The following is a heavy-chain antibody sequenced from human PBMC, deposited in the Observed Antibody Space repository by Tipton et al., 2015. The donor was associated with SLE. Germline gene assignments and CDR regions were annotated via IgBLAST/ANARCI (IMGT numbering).Heavy chain of an antibody. D-gene: IGHD6-19*01. V-gene: IGHV3-30*02. CDR3: AKNQIRKYSSGWYQDY. CDR2: IRYDGSNK. CDR1: GFTFSSYG. J-gene: IGHJ4*02. Sequence: GSLRLSCAASGFTFSSYGMHWVRQAPGKGLEWVAFIRYDGSNKYYADSVKGRFTISRDNSKNTLYLQMNSLRAEDTAVYYCAKNQIRKYSSGWYQDYWGQGTLVTVSS.